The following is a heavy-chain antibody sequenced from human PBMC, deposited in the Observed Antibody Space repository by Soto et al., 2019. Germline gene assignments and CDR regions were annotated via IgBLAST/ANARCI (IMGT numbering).Heavy chain of an antibody. Sequence: EVQLEESGGGLVQPGGSLRLSCAASGFTLSMYWMTWVRQAPGRGLEWVANIKQDGSKKSYLDSVRGRFTISRDNVRNSLYLQMDSIRAEDTALYYCARDVSPGSSSLYLDAFDIWGHGTMVIVSS. CDR3: ARDVSPGSSSLYLDAFDI. CDR1: GFTLSMYW. V-gene: IGHV3-7*05. CDR2: IKQDGSKK. D-gene: IGHD6-13*01. J-gene: IGHJ3*02.